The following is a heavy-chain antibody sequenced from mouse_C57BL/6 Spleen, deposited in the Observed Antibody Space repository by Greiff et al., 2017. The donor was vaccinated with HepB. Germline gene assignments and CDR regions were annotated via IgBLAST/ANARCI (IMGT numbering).Heavy chain of an antibody. Sequence: QVQLQQSGAELVRPGASVKLSCKASGYTFTDYYINWVKQRPGPGLEWIARIYPGSGNTYYNEKFKGKATLTAEKSSSTAYMQLSSLTSEDSAVYFCARVTTVVGYFDVWGTGTTVTVSS. CDR2: IYPGSGNT. V-gene: IGHV1-76*01. D-gene: IGHD1-1*01. CDR1: GYTFTDYY. J-gene: IGHJ1*03. CDR3: ARVTTVVGYFDV.